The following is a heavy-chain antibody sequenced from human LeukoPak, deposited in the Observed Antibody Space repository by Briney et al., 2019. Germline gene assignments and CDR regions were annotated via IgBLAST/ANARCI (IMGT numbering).Heavy chain of an antibody. J-gene: IGHJ4*02. D-gene: IGHD2-2*02. CDR2: IYYCGSK. V-gene: IGHV4-59*01. CDR3: AREGDCSSCCCYIDY. CDR1: GGSISSYY. Sequence: SETLSLTCTVSGGSISSYYWRWIRQPPGEGLEWVGYIYYCGSKNYNPSLKSRVTISVDTSKNQFSLKLSSVTAADTAVYYCAREGDCSSCCCYIDYWGQGNLVTVSS.